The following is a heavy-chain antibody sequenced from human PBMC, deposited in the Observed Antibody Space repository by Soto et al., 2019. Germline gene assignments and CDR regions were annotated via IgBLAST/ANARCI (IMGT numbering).Heavy chain of an antibody. V-gene: IGHV3-33*01. D-gene: IGHD2-2*01. CDR2: IWHDGSHE. Sequence: QVQLVESGGGVVQPGRSLRLSCAASGFTFSSYGMHWVRQAPGKGLEWVAVIWHDGSHENYADSVKGRFTISRKNSKNTLYVQMNSLRVEDTAVYYCARGHGTINFVYWGQGALVTVAA. J-gene: IGHJ4*02. CDR1: GFTFSSYG. CDR3: ARGHGTINFVY.